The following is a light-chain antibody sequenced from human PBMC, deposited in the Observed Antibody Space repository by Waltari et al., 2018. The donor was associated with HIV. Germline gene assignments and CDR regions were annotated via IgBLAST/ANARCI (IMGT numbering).Light chain of an antibody. CDR1: SVQSTST. J-gene: IGLJ2*01. CDR2: LNYDGSQ. Sequence: QVVLTQSPSASAPLGPSIQLTCSLASVQSTSTIAWHQQRPEKGPRFLMKLNYDGSQIKGDGIPDRCSGSSSGAERYLTISSLQSEDEADYYCQTWGTAIHVVFGGGTKLTVL. CDR3: QTWGTAIHVV. V-gene: IGLV4-69*01.